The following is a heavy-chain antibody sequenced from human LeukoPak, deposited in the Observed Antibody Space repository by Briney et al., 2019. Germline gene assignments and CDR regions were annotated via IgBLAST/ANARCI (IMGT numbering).Heavy chain of an antibody. D-gene: IGHD2-21*02. J-gene: IGHJ6*03. CDR1: GYTFTSYY. V-gene: IGHV1-46*01. CDR3: ARGIVVVTANNYYYYYMDV. CDR2: INPTGGST. Sequence: APVKVSCKASGYTFTSYYMHWVRQAPGQGLEWMGLINPTGGSTGYAQKFQGRVTMTRDMSTSTDYMELSSLRSEDTAVYYCARGIVVVTANNYYYYYMDVWGKGTTVTISS.